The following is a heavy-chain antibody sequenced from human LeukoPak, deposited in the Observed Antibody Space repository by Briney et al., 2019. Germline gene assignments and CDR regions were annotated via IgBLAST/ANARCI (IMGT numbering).Heavy chain of an antibody. CDR1: GYTFTGYY. CDR2: INPNSGGT. J-gene: IGHJ3*02. V-gene: IGHV1-2*02. Sequence: EASVKVSCKASGYTFTGYYMHWVRQAPGQGLEWMGWINPNSGGTNYAQKFQGRVTITADESTSTAYMELSSLRSEDTAVYYCARADAFDIWGQGTMVTVSS. CDR3: ARADAFDI.